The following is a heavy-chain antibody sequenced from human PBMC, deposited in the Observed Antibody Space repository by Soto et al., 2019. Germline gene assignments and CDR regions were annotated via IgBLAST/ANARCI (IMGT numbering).Heavy chain of an antibody. CDR3: ARGGSTAMAPMYYYGMDV. CDR1: GCTFSSYA. V-gene: IGHV1-69*06. D-gene: IGHD5-18*01. J-gene: IGHJ6*02. Sequence: GASVKVSCKASGCTFSSYAISWVRQAPGQGLEWMGGIIPIFGTANYAQKFQGRVTITADKSTSTAYMELSSLRSEDTAVYYCARGGSTAMAPMYYYGMDVWGQGTTVTVSS. CDR2: IIPIFGTA.